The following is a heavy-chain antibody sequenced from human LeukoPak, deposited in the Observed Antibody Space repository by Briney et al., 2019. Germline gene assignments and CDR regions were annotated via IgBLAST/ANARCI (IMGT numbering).Heavy chain of an antibody. D-gene: IGHD3-22*01. CDR3: ARVTSDDSSGYYTAPPHFDY. Sequence: SETLSLTCTVSGGSISSYYWSWIRQPPGKGLEWIGYIYYSGSTNYNPSLKSRVTISVDTSKNQFSLKLSSVTAADTAVYYCARVTSDDSSGYYTAPPHFDYWGQGTLVTVSS. CDR1: GGSISSYY. J-gene: IGHJ4*02. V-gene: IGHV4-59*01. CDR2: IYYSGST.